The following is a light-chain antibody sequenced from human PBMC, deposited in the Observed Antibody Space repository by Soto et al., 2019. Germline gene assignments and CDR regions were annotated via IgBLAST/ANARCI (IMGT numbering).Light chain of an antibody. Sequence: QSALTQPASVSGSPGQSIAISCTGSSSDVGIYNYVSWYQQHPGKVPKLIIYAVTNRPSGVSNRFSGSKSGNTAPLTIPGLQAEDEADYYCSSYTTSSTRVFGTGTKGTVL. V-gene: IGLV2-14*01. CDR2: AVT. J-gene: IGLJ1*01. CDR1: SSDVGIYNY. CDR3: SSYTTSSTRV.